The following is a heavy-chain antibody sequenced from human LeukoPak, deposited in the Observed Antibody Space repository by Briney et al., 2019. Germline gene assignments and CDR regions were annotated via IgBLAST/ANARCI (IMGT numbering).Heavy chain of an antibody. Sequence: PSETLSLTCTVSGGSISSSNWWSWVRQPPGKGLEWIGEIYHSGSTNYNPSLKSRVTISVDKSKNQFSLKLSSVTAADTAVYYCARDGGPSTVTTTFDPWGQGTLVTVSS. J-gene: IGHJ5*02. CDR2: IYHSGST. CDR3: ARDGGPSTVTTTFDP. V-gene: IGHV4-4*02. D-gene: IGHD4-17*01. CDR1: GGSISSSNW.